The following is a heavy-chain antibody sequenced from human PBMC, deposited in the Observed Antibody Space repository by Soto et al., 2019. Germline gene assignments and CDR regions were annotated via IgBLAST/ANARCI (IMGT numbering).Heavy chain of an antibody. CDR1: GFTFSRYA. CDR2: ISYDGSNK. V-gene: IGHV3-30-3*01. CDR3: ARKGADDYGDYYDY. Sequence: QVQLVESGGGVVQPGRSLRLSCAASGFTFSRYAMHWVRQAPGKGLEWVAVISYDGSNKYYADSVKGRFTISRDNSKNTLYLQMNSLRGEDTAVYYCARKGADDYGDYYDYWGQGTLVTVSS. D-gene: IGHD4-17*01. J-gene: IGHJ4*02.